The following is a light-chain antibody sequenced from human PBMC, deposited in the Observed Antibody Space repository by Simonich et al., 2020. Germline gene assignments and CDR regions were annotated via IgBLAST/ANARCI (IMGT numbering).Light chain of an antibody. CDR1: SSDVGGYNY. Sequence: QSALTQPPSASGSPGQSVTISCTGTSSDVGGYNYVSWYQQHPGKAPKLMIYDVSKRPSGVSNRFSGSKSGNTASLTISGLQAEDEADYYCSSYTSSSTLVVFGGGTKLTVL. CDR2: DVS. J-gene: IGLJ2*01. V-gene: IGLV2-14*01. CDR3: SSYTSSSTLVV.